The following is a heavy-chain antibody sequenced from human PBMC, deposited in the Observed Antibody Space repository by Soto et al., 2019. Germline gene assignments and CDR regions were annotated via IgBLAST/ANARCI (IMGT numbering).Heavy chain of an antibody. J-gene: IGHJ6*02. V-gene: IGHV2-5*02. Sequence: QITLKESGPTLVKPTQTLTLTCTFSGFSLSTRGVGVSWIRQPPGKALEWLALIYWDDDKRYSPFLKSRLTITTDTSKTQVVLTMTNMDPVDTATYYCAHKGGRGAAMDVWGQGTTVTVSS. D-gene: IGHD2-15*01. CDR3: AHKGGRGAAMDV. CDR2: IYWDDDK. CDR1: GFSLSTRGVG.